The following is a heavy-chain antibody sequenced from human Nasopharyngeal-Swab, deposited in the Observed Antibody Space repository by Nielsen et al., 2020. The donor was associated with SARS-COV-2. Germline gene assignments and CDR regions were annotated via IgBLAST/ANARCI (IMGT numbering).Heavy chain of an antibody. V-gene: IGHV3-23*01. CDR3: AKAPYLRGLDV. D-gene: IGHD2-21*01. CDR1: GFIFSGSA. J-gene: IGHJ6*02. CDR2: ISGSGDTT. Sequence: GGSLRLSCAASGFIFSGSAMHRVRQAPGKGLEWVSIISGSGDTTYYADSVKDRFTISRDNSKNTLYLQTNSLRVEDTAVYYCAKAPYLRGLDVWGQGTTVTVSS.